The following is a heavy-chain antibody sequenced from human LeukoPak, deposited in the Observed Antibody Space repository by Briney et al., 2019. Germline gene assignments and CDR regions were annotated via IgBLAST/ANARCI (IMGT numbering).Heavy chain of an antibody. D-gene: IGHD1-26*01. J-gene: IGHJ4*02. V-gene: IGHV4-39*01. CDR1: GVSISTSTYY. CDR2: MFYRGST. Sequence: SEILSLTCTVSGVSISTSTYYWAWIRQPPGKGLEWIGSMFYRGSTYYNASLKSRVTISVDTSKNQFSLNLSSVTASDTAIFYCARQGGWGGAASLIEYWGQGTLVTVSS. CDR3: ARQGGWGGAASLIEY.